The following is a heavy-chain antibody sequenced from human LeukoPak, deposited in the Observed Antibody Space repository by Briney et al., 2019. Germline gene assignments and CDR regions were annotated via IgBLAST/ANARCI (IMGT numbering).Heavy chain of an antibody. J-gene: IGHJ4*02. D-gene: IGHD3-22*01. CDR1: GFTFSSYD. V-gene: IGHV3-13*01. CDR2: IGTAGDT. CDR3: ARGQPINYYDSSGYYYDY. Sequence: GGSLRLSCAASGFTFSSYDMRWVRHATGKGLEWVSAIGTAGDTYYPGSVKGRFTISRENAKNSLYLQMNSLRAGDTAVYYCARGQPINYYDSSGYYYDYWGQGTLVTVSA.